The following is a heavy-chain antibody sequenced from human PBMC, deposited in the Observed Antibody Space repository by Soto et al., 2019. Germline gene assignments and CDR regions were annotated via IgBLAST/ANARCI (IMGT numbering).Heavy chain of an antibody. CDR2: INHSGST. J-gene: IGHJ4*02. D-gene: IGHD2-2*01. CDR3: ARFNSAAYHDY. Sequence: SETLSLTCAVYGGSFSGYYWSWIRQPPGKGLEWIGEINHSGSTNYNPSLKSRVTISVDTSKNQFSLKLSSVTAADTAVYYCARFNSAAYHDYWGQGTLVTVSS. V-gene: IGHV4-34*01. CDR1: GGSFSGYY.